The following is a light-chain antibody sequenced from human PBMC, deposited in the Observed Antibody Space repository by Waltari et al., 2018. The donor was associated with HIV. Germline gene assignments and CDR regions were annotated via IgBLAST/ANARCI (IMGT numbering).Light chain of an antibody. CDR3: QKYDGHPIT. CDR2: DAS. CDR1: QGISNY. J-gene: IGKJ4*01. V-gene: IGKV1-33*01. Sequence: DIQLTQSPSSLSASVGDRVTITCQASQGISNYLTWYQQKPGKAPKLLIYDASPLDTGVPSRFSGSRSGTYFTLTISRLQPEDIATYYCQKYDGHPITFGEGTKVQI.